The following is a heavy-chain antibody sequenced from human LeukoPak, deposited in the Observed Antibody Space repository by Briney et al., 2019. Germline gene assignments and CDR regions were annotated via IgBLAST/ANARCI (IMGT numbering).Heavy chain of an antibody. J-gene: IGHJ4*02. D-gene: IGHD6-13*01. V-gene: IGHV3-64*01. CDR3: ARDGSSSWSRTGSYFDY. Sequence: GGSLRLSCAASGFTFSTYAMHWVRQAPGRGLEYVSAVTSNGGTTHYANSVKGRFTISRDNSKNTLYLQMGSLRAEDMAVYYCARDGSSSWSRTGSYFDYWGQGTLVTVSS. CDR1: GFTFSTYA. CDR2: VTSNGGTT.